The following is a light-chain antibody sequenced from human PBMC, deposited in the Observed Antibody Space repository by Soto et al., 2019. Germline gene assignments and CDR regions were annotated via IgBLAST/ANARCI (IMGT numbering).Light chain of an antibody. CDR1: ESVTSNY. V-gene: IGKV3-20*01. J-gene: IGKJ4*01. Sequence: EIVLTQSPGTLSLSAGERATLSCRASESVTSNYLAWYQQRPGQAPRLLIYGASSRATGTPDRFSGSGSGTDFTLTISRLEPEDFAVYYCQQYGYSLLTFGGGTKVEIK. CDR2: GAS. CDR3: QQYGYSLLT.